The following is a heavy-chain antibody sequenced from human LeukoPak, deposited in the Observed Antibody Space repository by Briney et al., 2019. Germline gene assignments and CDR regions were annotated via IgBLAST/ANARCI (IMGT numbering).Heavy chain of an antibody. CDR3: ARSGYYNYKYFDS. V-gene: IGHV3-53*01. D-gene: IGHD3-9*01. CDR2: IYVGGST. Sequence: GGSLRLSCAVSGFTFSSYWMHWVRQAPGKGLEWVSLIYVGGSTYYADSVKGRFTVSRDNSKNTLFLQMNSLRAEDTALYYCARSGYYNYKYFDSWGQGTLVTVSS. J-gene: IGHJ4*02. CDR1: GFTFSSYW.